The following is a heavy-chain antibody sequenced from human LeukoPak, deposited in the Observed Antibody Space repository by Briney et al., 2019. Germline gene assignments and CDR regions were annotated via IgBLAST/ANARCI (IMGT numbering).Heavy chain of an antibody. CDR1: GLTVSSIN. J-gene: IGHJ4*02. D-gene: IGHD6-19*01. V-gene: IGHV3-53*01. CDR3: ARSGGYSSGWHFDY. Sequence: GGSLRLSCAASGLTVSSINMSWVRQAPGKGLEWVSIIYRGYTYYADSVKGRFTISRDNSKNTLDLQMNSLRAEDTAVYYCARSGGYSSGWHFDYWGQGTLVTVSS. CDR2: IYRGYT.